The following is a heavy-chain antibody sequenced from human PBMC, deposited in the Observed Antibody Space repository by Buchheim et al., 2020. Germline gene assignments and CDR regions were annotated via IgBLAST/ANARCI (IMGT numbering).Heavy chain of an antibody. J-gene: IGHJ4*02. Sequence: QVQLVQSGAEVRKPGASVKISCKASGYSFISFAIHWVRQAPGQGLEWMGWVNAGNGNTGYSQNFQGRVSITADKTARPAYMELKSLTSEDTAVYYCARTFPFDYWGQGTL. V-gene: IGHV1-3*01. D-gene: IGHD3-3*02. CDR1: GYSFISFA. CDR2: VNAGNGNT. CDR3: ARTFPFDY.